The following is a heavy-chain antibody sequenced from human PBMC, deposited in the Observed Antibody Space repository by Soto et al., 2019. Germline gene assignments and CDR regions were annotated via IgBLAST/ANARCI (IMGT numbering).Heavy chain of an antibody. CDR3: ARDLRTSGAFDI. D-gene: IGHD4-17*01. V-gene: IGHV4-34*01. J-gene: IGHJ3*02. CDR1: GGSFSGYY. Sequence: SETLSLTCAVYGGSFSGYYWSWIRQPPGKGLEWIGEINHSGSTNYNPSLKSRVTISVDTSKNQFSLKLSSVTAADTAVYYCARDLRTSGAFDIWGQGTMVTVSS. CDR2: INHSGST.